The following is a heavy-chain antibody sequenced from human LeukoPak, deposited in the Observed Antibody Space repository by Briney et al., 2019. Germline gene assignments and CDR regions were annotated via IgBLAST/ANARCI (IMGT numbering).Heavy chain of an antibody. CDR3: ASAGTYYDFWSGYYPFDY. V-gene: IGHV4-59*12. CDR1: GGSISSYY. J-gene: IGHJ4*02. CDR2: IYYSGST. Sequence: SETLSLTCTVSGGSISSYYWSWIRQPPGKGLEWIGYIYYSGSTNYNPSLKSRVTISVDTSKNQFSLKLSSVTAADTAVYYCASAGTYYDFWSGYYPFDYWGQGTLVTVSS. D-gene: IGHD3-3*01.